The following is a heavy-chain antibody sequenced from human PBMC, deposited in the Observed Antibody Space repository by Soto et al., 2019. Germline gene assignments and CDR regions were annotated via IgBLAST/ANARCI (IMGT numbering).Heavy chain of an antibody. Sequence: GGSLRLSCAASGFTFSSYGMHWVRQAPGKGLEWVAVISYDGSNKYYSDSVKGRFTISRDNSKNMLYLQMNSLIAEDTAVYYCAKDVDIVATWPNYYGMDVWGQGTTVTVSS. CDR1: GFTFSSYG. CDR3: AKDVDIVATWPNYYGMDV. D-gene: IGHD5-12*01. V-gene: IGHV3-30*18. J-gene: IGHJ6*02. CDR2: ISYDGSNK.